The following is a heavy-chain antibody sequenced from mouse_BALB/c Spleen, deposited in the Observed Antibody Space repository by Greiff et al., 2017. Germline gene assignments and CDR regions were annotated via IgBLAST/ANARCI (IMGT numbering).Heavy chain of an antibody. CDR1: GYSITSDYA. V-gene: IGHV3-2*02. J-gene: IGHJ3*01. Sequence: EVQLVESGPGLVKPSQSLSLTCTVTGYSITSDYAWNWIRQFPGNNLEWMGYISYSGSTSYNPSLKSRISITRDTSKNQFFLQLNSVTTEDTATYYCARGDSSGYPFAYWGQGTLVTVSA. CDR3: ARGDSSGYPFAY. CDR2: ISYSGST. D-gene: IGHD3-2*01.